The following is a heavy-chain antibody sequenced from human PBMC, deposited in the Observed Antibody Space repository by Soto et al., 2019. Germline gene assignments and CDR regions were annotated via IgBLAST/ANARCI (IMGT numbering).Heavy chain of an antibody. Sequence: GGSLRLSCVSSVFPFISYAMSWVRQTPGKGLEWVSGISGSGGRTYYADSVKGRFTISRDNSNNTLSLQMHILRVEGTAVYFCAKGGYYSLFDIWGQGTMVTVSS. D-gene: IGHD3-16*01. CDR1: VFPFISYA. CDR3: AKGGYYSLFDI. V-gene: IGHV3-23*01. CDR2: ISGSGGRT. J-gene: IGHJ3*02.